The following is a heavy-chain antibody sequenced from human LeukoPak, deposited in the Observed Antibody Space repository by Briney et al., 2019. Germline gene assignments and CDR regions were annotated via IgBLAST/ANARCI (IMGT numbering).Heavy chain of an antibody. CDR1: GGTFSSYA. Sequence: VKVSCKASGGTFSSYAISWVRQAPGQGLEWMGRIIPILGIANYAQKFQGRVTITADKSTSTAYMELSSLRSEDTAVYYCARYSGWSLKYFDYWGQGTLVTVSS. V-gene: IGHV1-69*04. CDR2: IIPILGIA. J-gene: IGHJ4*02. CDR3: ARYSGWSLKYFDY. D-gene: IGHD6-19*01.